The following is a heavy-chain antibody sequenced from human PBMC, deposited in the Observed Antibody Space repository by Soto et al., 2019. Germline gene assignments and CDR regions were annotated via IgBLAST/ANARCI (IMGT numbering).Heavy chain of an antibody. CDR2: ISGSGGST. V-gene: IGHV3-23*01. CDR1: GFTFSSYA. Sequence: EVQLLESGGGLVQPGVSLRLSCAASGFTFSSYAMSWVRQAPGKGLEWVSAISGSGGSTYYADSVKGRFTISRDNSKNTLYLRMNSLRAADTAVYYCAKAPHSYSSSNTNCDYWGQGNLVTVSS. CDR3: AKAPHSYSSSNTNCDY. J-gene: IGHJ4*02. D-gene: IGHD6-13*01.